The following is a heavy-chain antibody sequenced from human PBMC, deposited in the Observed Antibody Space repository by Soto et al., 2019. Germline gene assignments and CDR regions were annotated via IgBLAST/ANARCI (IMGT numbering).Heavy chain of an antibody. J-gene: IGHJ3*02. Sequence: GASVKVSCKASGYTFTSYGISWVRQAPGQGLEWMGWISAYNGNTNYAQKLQGRVTMTTDTSTSTAYMELRSLRSDDTAVYYCARDSNNLQPHAFDIWGQGTMVTVSS. CDR1: GYTFTSYG. V-gene: IGHV1-18*01. D-gene: IGHD1-20*01. CDR3: ARDSNNLQPHAFDI. CDR2: ISAYNGNT.